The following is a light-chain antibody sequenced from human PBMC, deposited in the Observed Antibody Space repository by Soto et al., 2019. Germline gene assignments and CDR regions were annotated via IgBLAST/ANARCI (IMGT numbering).Light chain of an antibody. V-gene: IGKV2-24*01. CDR1: QSIVHSDGNTY. CDR2: KVS. Sequence: DIVMTQTPLSSPVTLGQPASISCRSSQSIVHSDGNTYLSWLHQRPGQPPRLLIYKVSHRLSGVPDRFSGSRAGTEFTLKISRVETEDVGVYYCMQATQFPRYTFGQGTKLEIK. CDR3: MQATQFPRYT. J-gene: IGKJ2*01.